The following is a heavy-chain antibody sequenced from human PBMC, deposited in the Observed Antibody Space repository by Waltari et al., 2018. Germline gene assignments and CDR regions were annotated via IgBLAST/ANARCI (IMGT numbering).Heavy chain of an antibody. Sequence: VQLLESGGGLGQPGGSLRRSCAASGITFSSYVMRWVRLAPGKWLEWVSTISGSGGTYYADSVRGRFTISRDKSKNTLSLQMNSLRAEDTAVYYCAIGQGYYFDYWGQGTLVTVSS. CDR3: AIGQGYYFDY. CDR2: ISGSGGT. CDR1: GITFSSYV. J-gene: IGHJ4*02. V-gene: IGHV3-23*01.